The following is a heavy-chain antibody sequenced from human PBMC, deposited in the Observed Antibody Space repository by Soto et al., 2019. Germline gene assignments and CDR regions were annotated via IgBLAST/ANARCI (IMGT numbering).Heavy chain of an antibody. CDR1: RVAFSKFI. J-gene: IGHJ6*02. V-gene: IGHV1-69*13. CDR2: IIPIFGTA. Sequence: SVKVSCKASRVAFSKFIVTWVRQAPGLGLEWVGGIIPIFGTANYAQKFQGRVTITADESTSTSYLEVNNLRSEDTAVYYCAKVRYSSPMGYYYGMDVWGQGTTVTAP. CDR3: AKVRYSSPMGYYYGMDV. D-gene: IGHD6-19*01.